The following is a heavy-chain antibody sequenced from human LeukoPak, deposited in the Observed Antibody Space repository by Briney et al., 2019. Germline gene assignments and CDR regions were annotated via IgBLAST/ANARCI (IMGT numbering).Heavy chain of an antibody. Sequence: SETLSHTCTVSGGSISSYYWSWIRQPPGKGLEWIGYIYYSGSTNYNPSLKSRVTISVDTSKNQFSLKLSSVTAADTAVYYCARAISIEQWLVRLFDYWGQGTLVTVSS. V-gene: IGHV4-59*01. J-gene: IGHJ4*02. D-gene: IGHD6-19*01. CDR3: ARAISIEQWLVRLFDY. CDR1: GGSISSYY. CDR2: IYYSGST.